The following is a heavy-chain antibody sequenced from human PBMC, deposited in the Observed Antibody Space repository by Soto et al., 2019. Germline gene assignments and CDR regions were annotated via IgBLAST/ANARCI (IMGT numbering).Heavy chain of an antibody. Sequence: GESLKISCKGYGYTFTNYWIDWVRQIPAQAREWLWLVYLGYYASRYSTSFQGLGTISSDKSFTTAYLQWSGLKARDTSLYCCARYYCSSTSCFTERGTKSSSRGMKILSQGNTVT. CDR1: GYTFTNYW. V-gene: IGHV5-51*01. D-gene: IGHD2-2*02. CDR3: ARYYCSSTSCFTERGTKSSSRGMKI. CDR2: VYLGYYAS. J-gene: IGHJ6*01.